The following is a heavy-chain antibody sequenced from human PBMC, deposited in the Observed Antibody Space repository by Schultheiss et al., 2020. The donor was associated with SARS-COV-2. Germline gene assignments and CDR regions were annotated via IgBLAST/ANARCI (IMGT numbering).Heavy chain of an antibody. V-gene: IGHV1-18*04. Sequence: ASVKVSCKASGYTFTSYGISWVRQAPGQGLEWMGWISAYNGNTNYAQKLQGRVTMTTDTSTSTAYMELRSLRSDDTAVYYCARDSSSSGNPYYYMEVWGKGTTVTVSS. D-gene: IGHD6-6*01. CDR3: ARDSSSSGNPYYYMEV. J-gene: IGHJ6*03. CDR1: GYTFTSYG. CDR2: ISAYNGNT.